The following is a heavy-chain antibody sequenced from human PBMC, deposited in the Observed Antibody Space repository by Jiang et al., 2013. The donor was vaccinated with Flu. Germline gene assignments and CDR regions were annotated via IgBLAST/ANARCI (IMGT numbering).Heavy chain of an antibody. J-gene: IGHJ4*02. Sequence: LVQPGGPVRLSCAASGFTFSSYWMSWVRQAPGKGLEWVANIKQDGSEKYYVDSVKGRFTISRDNAKNSLYLQMNSLRAEDTAVYYCARFRRTIFGVVILLPDYDYWGQGTLVTVSS. D-gene: IGHD3-3*01. CDR2: IKQDGSEK. CDR3: ARFRRTIFGVVILLPDYDY. V-gene: IGHV3-7*01. CDR1: GFTFSSYW.